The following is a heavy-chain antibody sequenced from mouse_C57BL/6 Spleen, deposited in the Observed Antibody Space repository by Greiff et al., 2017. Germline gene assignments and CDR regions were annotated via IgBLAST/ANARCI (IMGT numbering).Heavy chain of an antibody. D-gene: IGHD3-2*02. V-gene: IGHV1-50*01. J-gene: IGHJ3*01. CDR1: GYTFTSYW. CDR3: AGGQLRPGFAY. CDR2: IDPSDSYT. Sequence: QAPPPHPGAELVKPGASVKLSCKASGYTFTSYWMQWVKQRPGQGLEWIGEIDPSDSYTNYNQKFKGKATLTGDTSSSTAYMQLSSLTSEDSAVYYCAGGQLRPGFAYWGQGTLVTVSA.